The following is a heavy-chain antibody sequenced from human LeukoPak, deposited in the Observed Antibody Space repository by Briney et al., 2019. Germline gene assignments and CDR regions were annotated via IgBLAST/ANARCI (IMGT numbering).Heavy chain of an antibody. V-gene: IGHV3-23*01. CDR2: IRGSTGST. CDR3: AKDLMIVVPGGDY. CDR1: GFTFSSYA. Sequence: PGGSLGLSCAASGFTFSSYAMSWVRQAPGKGLEWVSVIRGSTGSTYYADSVKGRFTISRDDSKNTLYLQMNSLRAEDTAVYYCAKDLMIVVPGGDYWGQGTLVTVSS. D-gene: IGHD3-22*01. J-gene: IGHJ4*02.